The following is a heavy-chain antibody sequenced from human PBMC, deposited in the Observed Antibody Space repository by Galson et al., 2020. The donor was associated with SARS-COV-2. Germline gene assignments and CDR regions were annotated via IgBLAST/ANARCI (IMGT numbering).Heavy chain of an antibody. V-gene: IGHV4-39*01. CDR2: IYYSGDT. CDR1: GGSIRSSAYY. Sequence: SETLSLTCTVSGGSIRSSAYYWGWIRQPPGKGLEWIGSIYYSGDTYYNPSLKSRVTIFVDTSKNQFSLEVSSVTAADTALYYCARQSPSRGYGSTWYENDVDYWGQGTLVTVSS. CDR3: ARQSPSRGYGSTWYENDVDY. J-gene: IGHJ4*02. D-gene: IGHD6-13*01.